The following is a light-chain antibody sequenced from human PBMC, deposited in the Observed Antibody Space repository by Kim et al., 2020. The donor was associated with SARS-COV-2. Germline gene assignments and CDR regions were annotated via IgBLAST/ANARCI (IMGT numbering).Light chain of an antibody. Sequence: PSSLSASVGDRVTITCQASQDISNYLNWYQQKPGKAPKLLIYDASNLETGVPSRFSGSGSGTDFTFTISSLQPEDIATYYCQQYDNLPYTFGQGTKLEI. V-gene: IGKV1-33*01. CDR3: QQYDNLPYT. CDR1: QDISNY. CDR2: DAS. J-gene: IGKJ2*01.